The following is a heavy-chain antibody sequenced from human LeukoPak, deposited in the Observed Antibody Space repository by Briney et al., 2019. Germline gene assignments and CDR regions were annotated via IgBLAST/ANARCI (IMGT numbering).Heavy chain of an antibody. D-gene: IGHD3-16*02. CDR2: VSYSGYNA. V-gene: IGHV3-23*01. Sequence: SGGSLRLSCAASGFTFSISAMSWVRQAPGKGLDWVSLVSYSGYNAYYADSVRGRFPNSRDNSKDTLYLHMHGLRAEDTAIYYCARDIELSTWGLGTMVTVS. CDR3: ARDIELST. CDR1: GFTFSISA. J-gene: IGHJ3*01.